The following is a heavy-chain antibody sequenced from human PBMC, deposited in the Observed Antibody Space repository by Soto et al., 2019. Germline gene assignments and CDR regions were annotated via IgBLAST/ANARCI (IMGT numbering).Heavy chain of an antibody. D-gene: IGHD1-20*01. CDR2: IYSGGST. CDR1: GFTVSSNY. Sequence: GGSLRLSCAASGFTVSSNYMSWVRQAPGKGLEWVSVIYSGGSTYYADSVKGRFTISRDNSKNTLYLQMNSLRAEDTAVYYCASSSNNAGPFDYWGQGXLVTVSS. V-gene: IGHV3-53*01. J-gene: IGHJ4*02. CDR3: ASSSNNAGPFDY.